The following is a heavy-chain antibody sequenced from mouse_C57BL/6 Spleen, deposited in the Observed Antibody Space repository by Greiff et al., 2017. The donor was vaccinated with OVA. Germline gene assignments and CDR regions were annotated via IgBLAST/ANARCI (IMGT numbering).Heavy chain of an antibody. CDR1: GFTFSSYA. CDR3: TRDQDGSSSSTFDV. J-gene: IGHJ1*03. V-gene: IGHV5-9-1*02. Sequence: KLVESGEGLVKPGGSLKLSCAASGFTFSSYAMSWVRQTPEKRLEWVAYISSGGDYIYYADTVKGRFTISKDNARNTLYRQMSNLKSEDTAMYYCTRDQDGSSSSTFDVWGTGTTVTVSS. CDR2: ISSGGDYI. D-gene: IGHD1-1*01.